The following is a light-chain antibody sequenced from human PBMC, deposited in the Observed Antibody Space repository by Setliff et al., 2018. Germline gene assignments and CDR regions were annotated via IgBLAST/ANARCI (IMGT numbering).Light chain of an antibody. CDR2: DVS. J-gene: IGLJ1*01. CDR3: SSYTSSRTFV. Sequence: QSALTQPASVSGSPGQSITISCPGTSSDVGTYNYVSWYQQHPGKAPKLMIYDVSKRPSGVSNRFSGSKSGNTASLTISGLQAEDEADYYCSSYTSSRTFVFGSGTKVTVL. V-gene: IGLV2-14*03. CDR1: SSDVGTYNY.